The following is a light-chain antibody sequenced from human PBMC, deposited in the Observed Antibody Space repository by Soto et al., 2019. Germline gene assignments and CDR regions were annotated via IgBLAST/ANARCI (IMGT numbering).Light chain of an antibody. CDR3: CSYAGSRTFV. Sequence: QSVLTQPASVSGSPGQSITISCTGTSGDIGSYNRVSWYQQHPGKAPKLIIYEGSKRPSGISHRFSGSKSDNTASLTISGLRAEDEAHYHCCSYAGSRTFVFGGGTKVTVL. J-gene: IGLJ2*01. CDR2: EGS. V-gene: IGLV2-23*01. CDR1: SGDIGSYNR.